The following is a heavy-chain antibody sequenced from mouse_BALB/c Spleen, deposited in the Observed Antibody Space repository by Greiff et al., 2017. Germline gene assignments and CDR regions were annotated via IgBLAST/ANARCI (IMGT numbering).Heavy chain of an antibody. CDR3: ARRSRDAMDY. V-gene: IGHV5-17*02. J-gene: IGHJ4*01. Sequence: EVNLVESGGGLVQPGGSRKLSCAASGFTFSSFGMHWVRQAPEKGLEWVAYISSGSSTIYYADTVKGRFTISRDNPKNTLFLQMTSLRSEDTAMYYCARRSRDAMDYWGQGTSVTVSA. CDR2: ISSGSSTI. CDR1: GFTFSSFG.